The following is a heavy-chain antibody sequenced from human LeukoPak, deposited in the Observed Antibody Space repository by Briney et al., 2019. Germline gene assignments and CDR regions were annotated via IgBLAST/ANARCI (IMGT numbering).Heavy chain of an antibody. CDR1: GGSLSSSSYY. D-gene: IGHD3-16*01. V-gene: IGHV4-39*01. CDR2: IYYSGST. J-gene: IGHJ4*02. CDR3: ARQSMITFGGVQGGYYFDY. Sequence: PSETLSLTCTVSGGSLSSSSYYWGWIRQPPGKGLEWLGSIYYSGSTYYNPSLKSRVTISVDTSKNQFSLKLSSVTAADTAVYYCARQSMITFGGVQGGYYFDYWGQGTLVTVSS.